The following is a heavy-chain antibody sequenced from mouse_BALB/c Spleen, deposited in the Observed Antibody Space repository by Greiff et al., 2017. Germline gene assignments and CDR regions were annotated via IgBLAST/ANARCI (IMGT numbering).Heavy chain of an antibody. J-gene: IGHJ4*01. V-gene: IGHV3-2*02. CDR1: GYSITSDYA. CDR3: ARLPRYAMDY. CDR2: ISYSGST. Sequence: VQLKESGPGLVKPSQSLSLTCTVTGYSITSDYAWNWIRQFPGNKLEWMGYISYSGSTSYNPSFKSRISITRDTSKNQFFLQLNSVTTEDTATYYGARLPRYAMDYWGQGTSVTVSS.